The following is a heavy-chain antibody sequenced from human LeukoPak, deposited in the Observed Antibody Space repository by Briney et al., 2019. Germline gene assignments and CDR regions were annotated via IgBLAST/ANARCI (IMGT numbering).Heavy chain of an antibody. J-gene: IGHJ4*02. CDR1: GGSISSSSYY. Sequence: SETLSLTCTVSGGSISSSSYYWGWIRQPPGKGLEWIGSIYYSGSTYYNPSLKSRVTISVDTSKNQFSLKLSSVTAADTAVYYCATYCSSTSCYTKDNWGQGTPVTVSS. V-gene: IGHV4-39*01. D-gene: IGHD2-2*02. CDR2: IYYSGST. CDR3: ATYCSSTSCYTKDN.